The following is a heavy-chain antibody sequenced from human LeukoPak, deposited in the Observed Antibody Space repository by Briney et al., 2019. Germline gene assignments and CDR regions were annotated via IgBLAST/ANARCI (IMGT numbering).Heavy chain of an antibody. J-gene: IGHJ4*02. CDR3: VSFYETY. D-gene: IGHD2-2*01. Sequence: GGSLRLSCAASGNYWMHWVRQAPGKGLVWVSHINSDGSWTSYADSVKGRFTISKDNARNTVYLQMNNLRAEDTAVYYCVSFYETYWGRGALVTVSS. CDR2: INSDGSWT. CDR1: GNYW. V-gene: IGHV3-74*01.